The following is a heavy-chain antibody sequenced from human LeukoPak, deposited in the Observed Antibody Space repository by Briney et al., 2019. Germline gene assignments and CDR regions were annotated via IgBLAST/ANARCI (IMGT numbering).Heavy chain of an antibody. CDR2: IYYSGST. Sequence: SETLSLTCTVSGGSMSSYYWSWIRQPPGKGLEWIGYIYYSGSTNYNPSLKSRVTISVDTSKNQFSLKLSSVTAADTAVYYCAREGRDSSGYFDYWGQGTLVTVSS. J-gene: IGHJ4*02. CDR1: GGSMSSYY. D-gene: IGHD3-22*01. CDR3: AREGRDSSGYFDY. V-gene: IGHV4-59*01.